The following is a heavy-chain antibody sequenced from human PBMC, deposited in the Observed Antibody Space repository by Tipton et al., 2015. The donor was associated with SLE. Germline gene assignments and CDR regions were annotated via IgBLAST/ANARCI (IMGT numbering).Heavy chain of an antibody. V-gene: IGHV3-30*04. CDR3: ARGTENGFDS. J-gene: IGHJ4*02. Sequence: SLRLSCAASGFTFSSYAMHWVRQAPGKGLEWVAVISYDGSNKYYAGSVKGRFTISRDNSKNTLYLQMNSLRAEDTAVYYCARGTENGFDSWGQGTLVTASS. CDR1: GFTFSSYA. D-gene: IGHD2-2*01. CDR2: ISYDGSNK.